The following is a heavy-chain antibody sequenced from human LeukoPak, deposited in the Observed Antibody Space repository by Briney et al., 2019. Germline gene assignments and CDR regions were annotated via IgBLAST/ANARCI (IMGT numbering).Heavy chain of an antibody. Sequence: SETLSLTCTVSGGSISSYYWSWIRQPPGKGLEWIGYIYYSGSTIHNPSLKSRVTISEDTSKNQFSLKLSSVTAADTAVYYCARVRGDYVPNAFDIWGQGTMVTVSS. CDR2: IYYSGST. J-gene: IGHJ3*02. CDR3: ARVRGDYVPNAFDI. V-gene: IGHV4-59*01. CDR1: GGSISSYY. D-gene: IGHD4-17*01.